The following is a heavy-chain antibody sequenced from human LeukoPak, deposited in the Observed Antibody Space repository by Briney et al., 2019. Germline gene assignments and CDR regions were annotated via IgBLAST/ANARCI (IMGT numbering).Heavy chain of an antibody. J-gene: IGHJ4*02. Sequence: PSSTQSLTCTVSGGSISSVGYYWGWIRQPPGKGLEWIGSIYHNGKNFYNQSLKSPLTLSVDTPKNPFSLKLTSVTAADTAVFYCARERGYSYGYSGNDYWGQGTLVTVSS. CDR3: ARERGYSYGYSGNDY. CDR2: IYHNGKN. V-gene: IGHV4-39*02. D-gene: IGHD5-18*01. CDR1: GGSISSVGYY.